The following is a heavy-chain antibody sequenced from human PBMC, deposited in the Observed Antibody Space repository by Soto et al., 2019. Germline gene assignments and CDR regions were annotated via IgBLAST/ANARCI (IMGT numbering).Heavy chain of an antibody. CDR3: AKDQTSYPSGWGGAYGMDV. CDR1: GFTFDGYA. J-gene: IGHJ6*02. V-gene: IGHV3-9*01. Sequence: EVQLVESGGGLVQPGRSLRLSCAASGFTFDGYAMHWVRQAPGKGLEWVSGISWNSGTMAYEDSVKGRFTISRDNAKNSLYLQLNSLRADDTALYYCAKDQTSYPSGWGGAYGMDVWGQGTTVTVSS. CDR2: ISWNSGTM. D-gene: IGHD6-19*01.